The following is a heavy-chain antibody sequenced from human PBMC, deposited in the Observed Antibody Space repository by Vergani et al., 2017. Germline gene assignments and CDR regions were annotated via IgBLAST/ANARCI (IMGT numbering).Heavy chain of an antibody. CDR3: TTAPHYYDISG. CDR1: GFTFSNAW. D-gene: IGHD3-22*01. Sequence: EVQLVESGGGLVKPGGSLRLSCAASGFTFSNAWMSWVRQAPGKGLEWVGRIKSKTDGGKTDYAAPVKGRFTISRDDSENTLYLQMNSLKTEDTAVYYCTTAPHYYDISGWGQGTMVTVSS. J-gene: IGHJ3*01. CDR2: IKSKTDGGKT. V-gene: IGHV3-15*01.